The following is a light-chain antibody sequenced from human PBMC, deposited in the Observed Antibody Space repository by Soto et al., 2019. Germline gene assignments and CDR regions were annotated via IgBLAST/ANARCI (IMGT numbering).Light chain of an antibody. CDR2: AAS. V-gene: IGKV1-6*01. CDR3: LQDYDFPYT. J-gene: IGKJ2*01. CDR1: QDIRVD. Sequence: GDRVIITCRASQDIRVDVRWLQQRPGHAPNLLIYAASTLHPGVPSTSTSRASGTDFTLTINDLQPEDVATYFCLQDYDFPYTFGQGTKLEI.